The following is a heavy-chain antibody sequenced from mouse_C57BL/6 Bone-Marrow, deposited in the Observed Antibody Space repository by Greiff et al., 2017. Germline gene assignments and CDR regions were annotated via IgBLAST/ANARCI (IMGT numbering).Heavy chain of an antibody. V-gene: IGHV1-81*01. CDR3: AWPSPWFAY. Sequence: QVQLQQSGAELARPGASVKLSCKASGYTFTSSGISWVKQRTGQGLEWIGEIYPRSGNTYYNEKFKGKATLTADKSSSTAYMELRSLTSEDSAVYFCAWPSPWFAYWGQGTLVTVSA. CDR2: IYPRSGNT. CDR1: GYTFTSSG. J-gene: IGHJ3*01.